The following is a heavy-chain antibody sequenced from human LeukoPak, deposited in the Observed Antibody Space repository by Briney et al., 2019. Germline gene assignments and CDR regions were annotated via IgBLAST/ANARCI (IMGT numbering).Heavy chain of an antibody. J-gene: IGHJ4*02. D-gene: IGHD3-10*01. CDR3: ARLGDYSDY. CDR2: IYYSGST. CDR1: GGSISSYY. V-gene: IGHV4-59*08. Sequence: SETLSLTCTVSGGSISSYYWSWIRQPPGKGLEWIGYIYYSGSTNYNPSLKSRVTISVDTSKNQFSLKLSSVTAADTAVYYCARLGDYSDYWGQGTLVTVSS.